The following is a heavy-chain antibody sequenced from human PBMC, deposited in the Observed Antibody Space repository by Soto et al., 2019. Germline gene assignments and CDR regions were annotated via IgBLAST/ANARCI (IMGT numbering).Heavy chain of an antibody. CDR3: ARDRRPTTVTTNYGMDV. J-gene: IGHJ6*02. D-gene: IGHD4-17*01. CDR2: INPNSGGT. CDR1: GYTFTGYY. Sequence: ASVEVSCKASGYTFTGYYMHLVRQAPGQGLEWMGWINPNSGGTNYAQKFQGWVTMTRDTSISTAYMELSRLRSDDTAVYYCARDRRPTTVTTNYGMDVWGQGTTVTVSS. V-gene: IGHV1-2*04.